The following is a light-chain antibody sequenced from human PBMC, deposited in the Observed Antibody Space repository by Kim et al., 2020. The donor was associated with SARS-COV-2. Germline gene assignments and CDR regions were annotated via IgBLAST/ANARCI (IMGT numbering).Light chain of an antibody. CDR2: KTS. CDR1: QDVGDW. CDR3: QRYNSDPWT. J-gene: IGKJ1*01. V-gene: IGKV1-5*03. Sequence: ACGGDRVASTGRASQDVGDWLTLYQQKPGRAPKLLIHKTSSLEAGVSSRFSGSGSGTEFTLTITSLRPDDFAVYYCQRYNSDPWTFGQGTKVDIK.